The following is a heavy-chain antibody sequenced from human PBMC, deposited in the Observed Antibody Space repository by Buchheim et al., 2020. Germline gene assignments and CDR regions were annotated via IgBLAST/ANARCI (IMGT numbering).Heavy chain of an antibody. Sequence: EVQLLESGGDLVQPGGSLRLSCAASGFTFSSYAMSWVRQVPGKGLEWVSAISGSGGTTYYADSVKGRFTISRDNSKNTLYVQMNSLRAEDTAGYYCTKDLFTATDNYGMDVWGQGTT. CDR1: GFTFSSYA. CDR2: ISGSGGTT. V-gene: IGHV3-23*01. D-gene: IGHD4-17*01. J-gene: IGHJ6*02. CDR3: TKDLFTATDNYGMDV.